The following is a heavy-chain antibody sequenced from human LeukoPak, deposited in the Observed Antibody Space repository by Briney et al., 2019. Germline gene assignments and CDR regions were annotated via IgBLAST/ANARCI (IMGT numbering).Heavy chain of an antibody. D-gene: IGHD2-8*01. Sequence: SVKVSCKASGGTFSSYAISRVRQAPGQGLEWMGGIIPIFGTANYAQKFQGRVTITTDESTSTAYMELSSLRSEDTAVYYCARDLNTGVNAFDIWGQGTMVTVSS. CDR1: GGTFSSYA. V-gene: IGHV1-69*05. CDR2: IIPIFGTA. J-gene: IGHJ3*02. CDR3: ARDLNTGVNAFDI.